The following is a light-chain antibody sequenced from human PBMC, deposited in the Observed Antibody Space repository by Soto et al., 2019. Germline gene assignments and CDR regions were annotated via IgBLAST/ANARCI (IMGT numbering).Light chain of an antibody. CDR2: TGS. CDR3: QQANSFPLT. V-gene: IGKV1-12*01. Sequence: DLQMTQSPSSVSASVGDRVSITCRASQGISNWLAWYQQKPGRAPKLLIYTGSSLQSGVPSRFSGTGSGTDFTLTISSLQHEDVATYYCQQANSFPLTFGGGTKVEIK. J-gene: IGKJ4*01. CDR1: QGISNW.